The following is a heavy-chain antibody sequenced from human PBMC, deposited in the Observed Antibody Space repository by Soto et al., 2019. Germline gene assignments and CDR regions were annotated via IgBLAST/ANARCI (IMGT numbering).Heavy chain of an antibody. D-gene: IGHD3-10*01. CDR1: GFTFSSYA. Sequence: GGSLRLSCAASGFTFSSYAMHWVRQAPGKGLEWVAVISYDGSNKYYADSVKGRFTISRDNSKNTLYLQMNSLRAEDTAVYYCARVGYYYGSGISGYWGQGTLVTV. CDR2: ISYDGSNK. J-gene: IGHJ4*02. CDR3: ARVGYYYGSGISGY. V-gene: IGHV3-30-3*01.